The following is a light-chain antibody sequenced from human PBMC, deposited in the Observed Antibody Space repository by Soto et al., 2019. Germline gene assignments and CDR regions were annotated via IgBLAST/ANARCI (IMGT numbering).Light chain of an antibody. CDR2: DAS. CDR3: QQHNTFSPT. CDR1: QSVSSY. J-gene: IGKJ1*01. Sequence: EIVLTQSPATLSLSPGERATLSCRASQSVSSYLAWYQQKPGQAPRLLIYDASNWATGIPARFSGSGSGTEFTLTISSLQPDDFAADYCQQHNTFSPTFGQGTKVDIK. V-gene: IGKV3-11*01.